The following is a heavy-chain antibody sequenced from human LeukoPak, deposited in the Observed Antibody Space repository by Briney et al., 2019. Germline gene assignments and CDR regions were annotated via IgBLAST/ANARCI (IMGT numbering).Heavy chain of an antibody. CDR1: GGSFSGYY. V-gene: IGHV4-34*01. Sequence: SETLSLTCAVYGGSFSGYYWSWIRQPPGKGLEWIGEINHSGSTNYNPSLKSRVTISVDTSKNQFSLKLSSVTAADTAVYYCARGDLNWFDPWGQGTLVTVSS. J-gene: IGHJ5*02. CDR2: INHSGST. CDR3: ARGDLNWFDP.